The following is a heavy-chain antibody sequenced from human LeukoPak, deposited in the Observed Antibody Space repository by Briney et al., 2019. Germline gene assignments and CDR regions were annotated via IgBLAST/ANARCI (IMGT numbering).Heavy chain of an antibody. CDR3: AKPHYPDQGGYYSGSYYFDY. CDR1: GFAFGGYA. CDR2: IAGSGNFA. J-gene: IGHJ4*02. D-gene: IGHD3-22*01. Sequence: GGSLRLSCAASGFAFGGYAMSWVRQAPGKGLEWVASIAGSGNFAYYAESVKGRFTISRDNSQSTVFLQGSGLRAEDTALYFCAKPHYPDQGGYYSGSYYFDYWGQGTLVTVSS. V-gene: IGHV3-23*01.